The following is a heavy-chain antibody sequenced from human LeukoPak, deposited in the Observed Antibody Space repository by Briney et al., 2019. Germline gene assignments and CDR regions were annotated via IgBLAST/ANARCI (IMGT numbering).Heavy chain of an antibody. Sequence: SETLSLTCAVYGGSFSGYYWSWIRQPPGKGLEWIGEINHSGSTNYNPSLKSRATISVDTSKNQFSLKLSSVTAADTAVYYCARGQPATIDYWGQGTLVTVSS. CDR2: INHSGST. CDR3: ARGQPATIDY. CDR1: GGSFSGYY. D-gene: IGHD2-2*01. V-gene: IGHV4-34*01. J-gene: IGHJ4*02.